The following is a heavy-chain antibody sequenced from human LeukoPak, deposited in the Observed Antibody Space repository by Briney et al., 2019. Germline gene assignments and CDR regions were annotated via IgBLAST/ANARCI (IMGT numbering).Heavy chain of an antibody. V-gene: IGHV4-59*01. D-gene: IGHD6-13*01. Sequence: SETLSLTCTVSDDSFTNYYWSWVRQPPGKGLEWIGYVYYTGSINYNPSLESRVAITVDTSKTQFSLKMSSVTTADTAIYYCARLDSRYEQQQVYYLDYWGQGMLVTVSS. J-gene: IGHJ4*02. CDR2: VYYTGSI. CDR1: DDSFTNYY. CDR3: ARLDSRYEQQQVYYLDY.